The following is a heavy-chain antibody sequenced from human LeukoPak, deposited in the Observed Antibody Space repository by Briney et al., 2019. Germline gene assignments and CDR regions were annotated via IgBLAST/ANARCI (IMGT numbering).Heavy chain of an antibody. CDR2: IYYSGST. D-gene: IGHD6-13*01. V-gene: IGHV4-59*01. CDR3: ARVIAGGWFDP. J-gene: IGHJ5*02. CDR1: GGSISSYY. Sequence: PSETLSLTCTVSGGSISSYYWSWIRQPPGKGLEWIGYIYYSGSTNYNPSLKSRVTISVDTSKNQFSLKQSSVTAADTAVYYCARVIAGGWFDPWGQGALVTVSS.